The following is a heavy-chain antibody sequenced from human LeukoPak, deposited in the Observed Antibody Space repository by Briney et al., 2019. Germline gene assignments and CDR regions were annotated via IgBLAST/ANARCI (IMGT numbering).Heavy chain of an antibody. CDR3: ARDRGY. V-gene: IGHV3-23*01. Sequence: GGSLRLSCTSSGFTFSTYAMTWVRQAPGKGLEWVSSIGGSGSITSYADTVKGRFTTSRDNSKNTLYLQMNSLRAEDTAVYYCARDRGYWGQGTLVTVSS. CDR1: GFTFSTYA. CDR2: IGGSGSIT. J-gene: IGHJ4*02.